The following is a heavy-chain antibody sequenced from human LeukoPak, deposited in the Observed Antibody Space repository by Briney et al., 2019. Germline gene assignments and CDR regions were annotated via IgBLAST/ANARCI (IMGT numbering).Heavy chain of an antibody. CDR3: AKDIDHEWELLD. CDR1: GFTFDDYA. D-gene: IGHD1-26*01. V-gene: IGHV3-9*01. J-gene: IGHJ4*02. Sequence: PGGSLRLSCAASGFTFDDYAMHWVRHAPGKGLEWVSGISWNSGSIGYADSVKGRFTISRDNAKNSLYLQMNSLRAEDTALYYCAKDIDHEWELLDWGQGTLVTVSS. CDR2: ISWNSGSI.